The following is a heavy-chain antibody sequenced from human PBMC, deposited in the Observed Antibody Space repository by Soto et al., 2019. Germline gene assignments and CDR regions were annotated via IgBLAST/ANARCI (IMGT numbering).Heavy chain of an antibody. D-gene: IGHD6-19*01. CDR1: GYTLTELS. CDR3: ATRVDGIAVVDYMDV. J-gene: IGHJ6*03. V-gene: IGHV1-24*01. Sequence: ASVKVSCKVSGYTLTELSMHWVRQAPGKGLEWKGSFDPEDGETIYAQKFQGRVTMTEDTSTDTAYMELSSLRSEDTAVYHCATRVDGIAVVDYMDVWGKGTTVTVSS. CDR2: FDPEDGET.